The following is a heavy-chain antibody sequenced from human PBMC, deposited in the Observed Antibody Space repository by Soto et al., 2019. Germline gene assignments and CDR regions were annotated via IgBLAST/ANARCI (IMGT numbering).Heavy chain of an antibody. J-gene: IGHJ4*02. CDR2: IIPIFGTA. V-gene: IGHV1-69*01. CDR1: GGTFSSYA. D-gene: IGHD1-26*01. Sequence: ASVKVSCKASGGTFSSYASSWVRQAPGQGLEWMGGIIPIFGTANYAQKFQGRVTITADESTSTAYMELSSLRSEDTAVYYCARGNGGSYLVDYWGQGTLVTVSS. CDR3: ARGNGGSYLVDY.